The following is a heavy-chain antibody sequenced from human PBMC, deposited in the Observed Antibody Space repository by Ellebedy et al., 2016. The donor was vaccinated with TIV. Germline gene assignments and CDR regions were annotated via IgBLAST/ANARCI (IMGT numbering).Heavy chain of an antibody. CDR2: IYPGHSDT. CDR1: GYSFSTYW. Sequence: GESLKISCMGSGYSFSTYWIAWVRQLPGKVLEHLVTIYPGHSDTKYSQFFQGQVTISADKSINIAYLQWSRLKVSDTAMYYCVRHCSGGSCPFDYWGQGTLVTVSS. V-gene: IGHV5-51*01. D-gene: IGHD2-15*01. CDR3: VRHCSGGSCPFDY. J-gene: IGHJ4*02.